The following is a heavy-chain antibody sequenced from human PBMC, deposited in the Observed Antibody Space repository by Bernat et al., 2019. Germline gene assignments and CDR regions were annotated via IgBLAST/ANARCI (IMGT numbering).Heavy chain of an antibody. CDR1: GGTFSSYT. Sequence: QVQLVQSGAEVKKPGSSVKVSCKASGGTFSSYTISWVRQAPGQGLEWMGRIIPILGIANYAQKFQGRVTITADKSTSTAYMELSSLRSEDTAVYYCARGPFCSSTSCPLYYFEYWGQGTLVTVSS. CDR3: ARGPFCSSTSCPLYYFEY. J-gene: IGHJ4*02. CDR2: IIPILGIA. D-gene: IGHD2-2*01. V-gene: IGHV1-69*02.